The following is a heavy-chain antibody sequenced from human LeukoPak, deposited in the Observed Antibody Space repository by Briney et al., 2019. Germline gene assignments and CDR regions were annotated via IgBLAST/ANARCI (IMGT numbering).Heavy chain of an antibody. V-gene: IGHV1-24*01. CDR1: EYSLSDLS. CDR2: FDSENNKM. CDR3: ATDRVYRSSGRSWGFFDY. Sequence: ASVSPSCTISEYSLSDLSIHWVREAPGEGLEWMGGFDSENNKMVYSQKFQGRVTMTEDTSADTAYMELTSLRSEDTAVYFCATDRVYRSSGRSWGFFDYLGEGTLVIVSS. J-gene: IGHJ4*02. D-gene: IGHD6-19*01.